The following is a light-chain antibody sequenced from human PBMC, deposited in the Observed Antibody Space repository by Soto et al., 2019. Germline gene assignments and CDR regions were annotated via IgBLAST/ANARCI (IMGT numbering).Light chain of an antibody. CDR1: QSVLSSSXNKNY. CDR3: QQYHSDPIT. J-gene: IGKJ5*01. CDR2: WAS. Sequence: IVMTQSPDSLAVSLGERATINCKSSQSVLSSSXNKNYLSWFQQKPGQPPKLLIYWASTRKSGVPDRFSGSGSGTDFTLTISSLQAEDVAVYXCQQYHSDPITFGQGTRLENK. V-gene: IGKV4-1*01.